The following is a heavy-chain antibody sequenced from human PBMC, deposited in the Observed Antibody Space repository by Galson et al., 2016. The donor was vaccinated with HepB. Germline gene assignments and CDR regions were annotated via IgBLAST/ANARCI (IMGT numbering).Heavy chain of an antibody. CDR1: GYIFAHHW. CDR2: IYPGDSDI. D-gene: IGHD3-22*01. Sequence: QSGAEVKKPGESLKISCKASGYIFAHHWIAWVRQMPGKGLEWMGIIYPGDSDIRYSPSFQGQVTISADKSISVAYLQWSSLKASDTAMYYCARTNAYCYDGRGFSDMDSWGQGTLVTVSS. V-gene: IGHV5-51*03. CDR3: ARTNAYCYDGRGFSDMDS. J-gene: IGHJ4*02.